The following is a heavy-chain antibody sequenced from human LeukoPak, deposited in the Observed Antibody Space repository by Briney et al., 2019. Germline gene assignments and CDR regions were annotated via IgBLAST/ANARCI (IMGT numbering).Heavy chain of an antibody. J-gene: IGHJ4*02. CDR1: GGSFSGYY. CDR2: INHSGST. D-gene: IGHD3-3*01. V-gene: IGHV4-34*01. CDR3: ARRGSSIFGVARLDY. Sequence: PSETLSLTCAVYGGSFSGYYWSWIRQPPGKGLEWIGEINHSGSTNYNPSLKSRVTISVDTSKNQFSLKLSSVPAADTAVYYCARRGSSIFGVARLDYWGQGTLVTVSS.